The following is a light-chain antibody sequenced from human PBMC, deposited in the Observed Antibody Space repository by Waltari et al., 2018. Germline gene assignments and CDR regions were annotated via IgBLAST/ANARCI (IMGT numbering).Light chain of an antibody. J-gene: IGKJ4*01. CDR1: QTVRTTY. Sequence: EIVLPQSPGTLSLSPGERATLSCRASQTVRTTYLAWYQQKPGQAPTLLIYGASSRATGIPDRFRGSGSGTDFSLTISSLEPEDFAVYYCQQYDISPLTFGGGTRVEIK. CDR3: QQYDISPLT. V-gene: IGKV3-20*01. CDR2: GAS.